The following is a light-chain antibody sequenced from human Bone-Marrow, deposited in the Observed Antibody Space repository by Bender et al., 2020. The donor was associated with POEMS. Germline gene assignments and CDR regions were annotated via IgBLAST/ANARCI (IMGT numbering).Light chain of an antibody. V-gene: IGLV2-14*02. J-gene: IGLJ2*01. CDR1: SSDVGNYNL. Sequence: QSALTQPASVSGSPGQSITISCTGTSSDVGNYNLVSWCQQHPGKAPRLMIYDVHNRPSGVPDRFSGSKSGNTASLTISGLQAEDEADYYCNSYAGSNTYVIFGGGTKLTVL. CDR2: DVH. CDR3: NSYAGSNTYVI.